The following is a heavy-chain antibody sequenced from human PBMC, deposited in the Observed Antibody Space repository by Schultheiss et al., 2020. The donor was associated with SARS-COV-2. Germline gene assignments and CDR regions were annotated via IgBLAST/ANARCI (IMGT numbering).Heavy chain of an antibody. V-gene: IGHV4-34*01. CDR1: GGSISSYY. J-gene: IGHJ6*03. Sequence: SQTLSLTCTVSGGSISSYYWSWIRQPPGKGLEWIGEINHSGSTNYNPSLKSRVTISVDTSKNQFSLKLSSVTAADTAVYYCARGPGYSTRKYYYYYYMDVWGKGTTVTVSS. D-gene: IGHD4-11*01. CDR3: ARGPGYSTRKYYYYYYMDV. CDR2: INHSGST.